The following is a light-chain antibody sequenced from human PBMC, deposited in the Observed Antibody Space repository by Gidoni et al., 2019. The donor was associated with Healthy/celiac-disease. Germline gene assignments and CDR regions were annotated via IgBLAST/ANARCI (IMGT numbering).Light chain of an antibody. V-gene: IGKV4-1*01. CDR2: WAS. CDR1: QSVLYSSNNKNY. J-gene: IGKJ2*01. CDR3: QQYYSTPNT. Sequence: DIVMTQSPDSLAVSLGERATINSKSSQSVLYSSNNKNYLAWYQQKPGQPPKLLIYWASTRESGVPDRFSGSGSGTDFTLTISSLQAEDVAVYYCQQYYSTPNTFGQGTKLEIK.